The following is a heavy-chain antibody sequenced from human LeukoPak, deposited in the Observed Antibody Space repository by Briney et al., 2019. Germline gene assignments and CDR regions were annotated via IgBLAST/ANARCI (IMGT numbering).Heavy chain of an antibody. V-gene: IGHV4-34*01. CDR2: INHSGST. CDR3: ARKGYCSSTSCYPLLYYFDY. CDR1: GGSFSGYY. J-gene: IGHJ4*02. Sequence: SETLSLTCAVYGGSFSGYYWSWIRQPPGKGLEWIGEINHSGSTNYNPSLKSRVTISVGTSKNQFSLKLSSVTAADTAVYYCARKGYCSSTSCYPLLYYFDYWGQGTLVTVSS. D-gene: IGHD2-2*01.